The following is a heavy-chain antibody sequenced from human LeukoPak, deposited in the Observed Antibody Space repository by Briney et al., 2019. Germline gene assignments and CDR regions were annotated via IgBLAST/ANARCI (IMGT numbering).Heavy chain of an antibody. CDR2: IYYSGST. J-gene: IGHJ3*02. CDR1: GGSISSYY. CDR3: ARCGVGGSGSPFAFDI. V-gene: IGHV4-59*08. Sequence: SETLSLTCTVSGGSISSYYWNWIRQPPGKGLEWIGYIYYSGSTNYNPSLKSRVTISVDTSKNQFSLKLSSVTAADTAVYYCARCGVGGSGSPFAFDIWGQGTMVTVSS. D-gene: IGHD3-10*01.